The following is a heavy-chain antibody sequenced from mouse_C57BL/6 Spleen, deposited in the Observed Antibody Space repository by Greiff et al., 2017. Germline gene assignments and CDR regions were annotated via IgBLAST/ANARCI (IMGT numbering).Heavy chain of an antibody. J-gene: IGHJ4*01. CDR1: GFSFNTYA. Sequence: EVQVVESGGGLVQPKGSLKLSCAASGFSFNTYAMNWVRQAPGKGLEWVARIRSKSNNYATYYADSVKDRFTISRDDSESMLYLQMNNLKTEDTAMYYCVRHAYPRAMDYWGQGTSVTVSS. CDR3: VRHAYPRAMDY. CDR2: IRSKSNNYAT. V-gene: IGHV10-1*01. D-gene: IGHD6-5*01.